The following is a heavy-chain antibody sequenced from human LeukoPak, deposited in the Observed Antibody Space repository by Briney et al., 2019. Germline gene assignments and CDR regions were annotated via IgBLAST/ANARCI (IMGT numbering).Heavy chain of an antibody. CDR1: VFTLSSNY. CDR2: IYSGGST. CDR3: ARDPPPRSYIAEPYYYYGMDV. D-gene: IGHD6-13*01. J-gene: IGHJ6*02. Sequence: GGSLRLSCAASVFTLSSNYMSWVRQAPGKGLEWVSVIYSGGSTYYPDSVKGRFTISLENSKKTLYLPMNSLRAEDTAVYYCARDPPPRSYIAEPYYYYGMDVWGQGTTVTVSS. V-gene: IGHV3-66*01.